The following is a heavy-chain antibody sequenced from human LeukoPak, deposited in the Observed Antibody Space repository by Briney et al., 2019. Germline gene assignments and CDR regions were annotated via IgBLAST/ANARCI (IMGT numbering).Heavy chain of an antibody. CDR2: INPNSGGT. Sequence: ASVKVSCKASGFTFTGYYMHWVRQAPGQGLEWMGWINPNSGGTNYAQKFQGWVTMTRDTSISTAYMELSRLRSDDTAVYYCARGPYDYGGNSDYFDYWGQGTLVTVSS. V-gene: IGHV1-2*04. CDR3: ARGPYDYGGNSDYFDY. CDR1: GFTFTGYY. D-gene: IGHD4-23*01. J-gene: IGHJ4*02.